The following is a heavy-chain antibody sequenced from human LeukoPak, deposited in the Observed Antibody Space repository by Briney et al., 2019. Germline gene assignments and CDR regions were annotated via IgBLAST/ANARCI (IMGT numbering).Heavy chain of an antibody. Sequence: GGSLRLSCAASGFAFSSYAMSWVRQAPGKGLEWVSAISGSGGSTYYADSVKGRFTISRDNSKNTLYLQMNSLRAEDTAVYYCAKGRYSGYDSPDYWGQGALVTVSS. J-gene: IGHJ4*02. CDR1: GFAFSSYA. CDR2: ISGSGGST. D-gene: IGHD5-12*01. CDR3: AKGRYSGYDSPDY. V-gene: IGHV3-23*01.